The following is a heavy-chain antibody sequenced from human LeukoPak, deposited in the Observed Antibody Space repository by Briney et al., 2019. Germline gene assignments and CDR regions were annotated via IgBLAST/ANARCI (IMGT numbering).Heavy chain of an antibody. Sequence: PSDTLSLTCTVSGGSISSYYWSWLRQPAGKGLEWIGRIYTSGCTNYNPSLKSRVTMSVDTSQNQFSLRLSSVTDADKGVYYCARDKLFVVFDLWAQGPMVTVSS. CDR3: ARDKLFVVFDL. D-gene: IGHD2-21*01. CDR1: GGSISSYY. CDR2: IYTSGCT. V-gene: IGHV4-4*07. J-gene: IGHJ3*01.